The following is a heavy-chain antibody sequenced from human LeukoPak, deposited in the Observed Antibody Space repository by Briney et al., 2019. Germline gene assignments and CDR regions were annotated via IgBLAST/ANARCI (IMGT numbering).Heavy chain of an antibody. V-gene: IGHV4-59*01. J-gene: IGHJ4*02. CDR1: GGSISSYY. Sequence: SETLSLTCTVSGGSISSYYWSWMRQSPGKGLEWIGYIYYSGSTNYNPSLKSRVTISVDTSKNQFSLKLSSVTAADTAVYYCARGGRTIFGVVHLDYWGRGTLVTVSS. D-gene: IGHD3-3*01. CDR2: IYYSGST. CDR3: ARGGRTIFGVVHLDY.